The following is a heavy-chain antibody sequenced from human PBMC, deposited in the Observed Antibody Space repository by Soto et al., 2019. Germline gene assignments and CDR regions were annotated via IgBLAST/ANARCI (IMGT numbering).Heavy chain of an antibody. D-gene: IGHD6-13*01. Sequence: SVKVSCKNSGGSFSSYRFNWVRQARGQGLEWLGGIVPIYRTADYAQKFQGRVTITADESTRTVYMELSSLKSQDTALYYCARDSGAKLSSSWGQGTLVTVFS. CDR2: IVPIYRTA. CDR3: ARDSGAKLSSS. CDR1: GGSFSSYR. J-gene: IGHJ4*02. V-gene: IGHV1-69*13.